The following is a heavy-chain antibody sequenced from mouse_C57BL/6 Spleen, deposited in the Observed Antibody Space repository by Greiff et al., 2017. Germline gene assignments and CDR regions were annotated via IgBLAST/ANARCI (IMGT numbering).Heavy chain of an antibody. D-gene: IGHD2-1*01. CDR3: SRLNGNVGYFDV. Sequence: EVKLVESGGDLVKPGGSLKLSCAASGFTFSSYGMSWVRQTPDKRLEWVATISSGGGYTYYPDSVKGRFTISRDNAKNTLYLQMSSLKSEDTAMDYCSRLNGNVGYFDVWGTGTTVTVSS. J-gene: IGHJ1*03. CDR2: ISSGGGYT. V-gene: IGHV5-6*01. CDR1: GFTFSSYG.